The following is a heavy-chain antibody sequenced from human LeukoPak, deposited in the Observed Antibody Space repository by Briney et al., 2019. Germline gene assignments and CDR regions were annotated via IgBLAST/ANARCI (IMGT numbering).Heavy chain of an antibody. CDR3: AKSNGYGLVDI. Sequence: SETLSLTCTVSGGSISTSNYYWGWIRQPPGKGLEWIGNNSGSAYYSPSLRSRVTISLDTSRNQFSLKLNSVTAADTAVYYCAKSNGYGLVDIWGQGTMVTVSS. J-gene: IGHJ3*02. D-gene: IGHD3-10*01. CDR2: NSGSA. V-gene: IGHV4-39*07. CDR1: GGSISTSNYY.